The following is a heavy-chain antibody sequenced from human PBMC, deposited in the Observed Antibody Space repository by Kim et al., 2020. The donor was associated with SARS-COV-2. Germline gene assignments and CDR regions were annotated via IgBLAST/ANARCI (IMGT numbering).Heavy chain of an antibody. Sequence: SETLSLTCAVYGGSFSGYYWSWIRQPPGKGLEWIGEINHSGSTNYNPSLKSRVTISVDTSKNQFSLKLSSVTAADTAVYYCARGPKVVTPGYYYYYGMDVWGQGTTVTVSS. D-gene: IGHD2-21*02. J-gene: IGHJ6*02. CDR2: INHSGST. CDR1: GGSFSGYY. V-gene: IGHV4-34*01. CDR3: ARGPKVVTPGYYYYYGMDV.